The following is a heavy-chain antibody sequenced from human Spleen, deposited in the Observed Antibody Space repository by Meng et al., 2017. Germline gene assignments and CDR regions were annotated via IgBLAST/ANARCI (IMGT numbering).Heavy chain of an antibody. V-gene: IGHV4-34*01. CDR2: SDHFGNT. CDR3: ARGGGDSWYIDY. J-gene: IGHJ4*02. Sequence: VQLQQWVAGLLKPSETLSLTCAVFGGSLSGYYCNWFRQPPGKGLEGIGGSDHFGNTIYNPSLKGRLTISVDTSKNQISLRLSSVIAADTAVYYCARGGGDSWYIDYWGQGTLVTVSS. CDR1: GGSLSGYY. D-gene: IGHD6-13*01.